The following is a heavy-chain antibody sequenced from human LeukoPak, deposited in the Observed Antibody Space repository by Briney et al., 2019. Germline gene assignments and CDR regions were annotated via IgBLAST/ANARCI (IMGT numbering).Heavy chain of an antibody. Sequence: GESLKISCKGSGHSFTNYWIGWVRQMPGKGLEWMGIIYPGDSGTRYSPSFQGQVTISVDKSLSTANLHWSSLKASDTAMYYCARFQVGLSDSSGYYWLDYWGQGTLVTVSS. J-gene: IGHJ4*02. V-gene: IGHV5-51*01. D-gene: IGHD3-22*01. CDR1: GHSFTNYW. CDR2: IYPGDSGT. CDR3: ARFQVGLSDSSGYYWLDY.